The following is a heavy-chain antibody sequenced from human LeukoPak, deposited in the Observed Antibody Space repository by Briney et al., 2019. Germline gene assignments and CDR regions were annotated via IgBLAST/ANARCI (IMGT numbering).Heavy chain of an antibody. Sequence: GGSLRLSCVGSGFTFSTYNMNWFRQAPGKGLEWVSYINKAGDSIYYAHSVKGRFTISRDNAKNSLYLQMSSLRVEDTAVYYCELDSFDSSPSHIWFDPWGQGTLVTVSS. V-gene: IGHV3-48*03. CDR3: ELDSFDSSPSHIWFDP. CDR2: INKAGDSI. D-gene: IGHD3-9*01. CDR1: GFTFSTYN. J-gene: IGHJ5*02.